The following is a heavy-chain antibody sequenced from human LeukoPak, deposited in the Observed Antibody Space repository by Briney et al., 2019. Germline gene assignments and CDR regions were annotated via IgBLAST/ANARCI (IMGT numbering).Heavy chain of an antibody. J-gene: IGHJ3*01. V-gene: IGHV4-4*02. Sequence: GSLRLSCAVSGFIFSNYEMNWVRQPPGKGLEWIGEIAHTGSTKYNPSLKSRVSMSLDYSKNQFSLRLITVTAADTAVYYCARLLVYDRNPRAFDVWGQGTRVTVS. D-gene: IGHD2/OR15-2a*01. CDR1: GFIFSNYE. CDR2: IAHTGST. CDR3: ARLLVYDRNPRAFDV.